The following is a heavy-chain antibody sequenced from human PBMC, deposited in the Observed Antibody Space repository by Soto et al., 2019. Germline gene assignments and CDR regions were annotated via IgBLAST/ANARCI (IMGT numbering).Heavy chain of an antibody. V-gene: IGHV4-4*02. J-gene: IGHJ5*02. D-gene: IGHD2-15*01. CDR3: ARVPAHIVVVVAATRARSNWFDP. Sequence: SETLSLTCAVSGGSFTSNNWWTWVRQPPGQGLEWIGEIYRTGSTNYNPSLKSRVTISLDKSENQFSLKVTSLTAADTAVYYCARVPAHIVVVVAATRARSNWFDPWGQGTLVTVSS. CDR2: IYRTGST. CDR1: GGSFTSNNW.